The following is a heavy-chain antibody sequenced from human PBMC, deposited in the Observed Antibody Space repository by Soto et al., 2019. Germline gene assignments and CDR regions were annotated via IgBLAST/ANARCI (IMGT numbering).Heavy chain of an antibody. CDR3: AHRRGTVTSIRAHDAFDI. V-gene: IGHV2-5*02. D-gene: IGHD4-17*01. Sequence: QITLKESGPTLVKPTQTLTLTCNFSGFSLSTSGVGVGWIRQPPGKALEWLALIYWDDDKRYSPSLKSRLTITKDTSKNQVVLTMTIMDPVDTATYYCAHRRGTVTSIRAHDAFDIWGQGTMVTVSS. J-gene: IGHJ3*02. CDR1: GFSLSTSGVG. CDR2: IYWDDDK.